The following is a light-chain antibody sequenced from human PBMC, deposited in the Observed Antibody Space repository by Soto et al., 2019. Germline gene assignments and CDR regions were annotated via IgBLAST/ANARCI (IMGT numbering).Light chain of an antibody. CDR1: QSVSSN. CDR2: GAS. V-gene: IGKV3-15*01. CDR3: QQYGSSPSPQT. Sequence: EIVMTQSPATLSVSPGERATLSCRASQSVSSNLAWYQQKPGQAPRLLIYGASTRATGIPARFSGSGSGTDFTLTISRLEPEDFAVYYCQQYGSSPSPQTFGQGTKVDI. J-gene: IGKJ1*01.